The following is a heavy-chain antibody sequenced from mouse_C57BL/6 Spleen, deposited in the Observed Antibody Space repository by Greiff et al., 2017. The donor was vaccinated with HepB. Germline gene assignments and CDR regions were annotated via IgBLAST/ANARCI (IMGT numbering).Heavy chain of an antibody. CDR3: DSSHYCNYYIDY. V-gene: IGHV1-7*01. J-gene: IGHJ2*01. Sequence: QVQLQQSGAELAKPGASVKLSCKASGYTFTSYWMHWVKQRPGQGLEWIGYINPSSGYTKYNQKFKDKATLTADKSSSTAYMQLNCLTYEDSSVYYCDSSHYCNYYIDYWGQGTTLTVSS. CDR1: GYTFTSYW. D-gene: IGHD2-1*01. CDR2: INPSSGYT.